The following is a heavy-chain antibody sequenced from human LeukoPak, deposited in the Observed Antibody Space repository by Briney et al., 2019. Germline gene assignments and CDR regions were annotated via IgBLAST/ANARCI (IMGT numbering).Heavy chain of an antibody. Sequence: WGSLRLSCAGSGLTVCYYYMSWVRKAPGKGLEWVSVVYDNGETYHADSVQGRFTLSRDNSKNTLYLQMNSLRVDDTAVYYCTRDPDAWGQGTLVTVSS. V-gene: IGHV3-66*01. J-gene: IGHJ5*02. CDR3: TRDPDA. CDR2: VYDNGET. CDR1: GLTVCYYY.